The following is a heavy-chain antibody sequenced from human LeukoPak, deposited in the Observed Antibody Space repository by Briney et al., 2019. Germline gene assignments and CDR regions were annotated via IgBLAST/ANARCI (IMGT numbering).Heavy chain of an antibody. CDR1: GFTSGDYA. V-gene: IGHV3-49*04. J-gene: IGHJ4*02. D-gene: IGHD3-10*01. CDR3: TRDPTQYYYGSGSYYWYFDY. CDR2: IRSKAYGGTT. Sequence: PGGSLRLSCTASGFTSGDYAMSWVRQAPGKGLEWVGFIRSKAYGGTTEYAASVKGRFTISRDDSKSIAYLQMNSLKTEDTAVYYCTRDPTQYYYGSGSYYWYFDYWRQGTLVTVSS.